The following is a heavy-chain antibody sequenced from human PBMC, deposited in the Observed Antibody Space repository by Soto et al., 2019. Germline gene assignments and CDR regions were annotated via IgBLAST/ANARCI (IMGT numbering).Heavy chain of an antibody. J-gene: IGHJ4*02. D-gene: IGHD2-2*01. CDR2: IDPSGGST. V-gene: IGHV1-46*01. CDR1: GYTFTTYN. CDR3: ARVRSRSYLVY. Sequence: QVQLVQSGAEVKKPGASVKVSCKASGYTFTTYNIHWVRQAPGQGLEWMAIIDPSGGSTTYAQKFQGRITVTRDTSTSTVYMELSSLRSEDTAIYYCARVRSRSYLVYWGQGTLVTVSS.